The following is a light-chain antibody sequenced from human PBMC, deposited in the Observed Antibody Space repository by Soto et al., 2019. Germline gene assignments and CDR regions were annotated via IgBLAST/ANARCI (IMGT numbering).Light chain of an antibody. CDR1: QGISNY. Sequence: DNQMNQSPSSMSASVGDRVSITCRASQGISNYLAWYQQKPGKVPKLLIYAASTLHSGVPSRFSGSGSGTDFTLTISSLQPEDVATYYCQKYNSAPRTFGQGTKVEI. V-gene: IGKV1-27*01. J-gene: IGKJ1*01. CDR3: QKYNSAPRT. CDR2: AAS.